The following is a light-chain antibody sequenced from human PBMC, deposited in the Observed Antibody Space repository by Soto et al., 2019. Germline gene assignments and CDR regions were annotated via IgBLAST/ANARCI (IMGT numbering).Light chain of an antibody. J-gene: IGKJ1*01. V-gene: IGKV1-5*01. CDR2: AAS. CDR1: QSIGSW. Sequence: DIQMTQSPSSLSASVGDRVTITCRASQSIGSWLAWYQQKPGKAPKLLIYAASSLQSGVPSRFSGSGSGTDFTLTISSMQRDDFAIYYCHPYNPYSRPFGQGTKVDI. CDR3: HPYNPYSRP.